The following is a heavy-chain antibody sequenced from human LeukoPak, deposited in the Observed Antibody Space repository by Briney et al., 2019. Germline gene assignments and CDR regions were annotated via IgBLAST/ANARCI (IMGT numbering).Heavy chain of an antibody. J-gene: IGHJ5*02. Sequence: SETLSLTCTVSGGSISSYYWGWIRQPPGKGLEWIGTIYYSGSTYYNPSLKSRVTISVDTPKNQLSLKLSSVTAADTAVYYCARQTYYYGSGRFYNAGNWYDPWGQGTLVTVSS. V-gene: IGHV4-39*01. D-gene: IGHD3-10*01. CDR1: GGSISSYY. CDR3: ARQTYYYGSGRFYNAGNWYDP. CDR2: IYYSGST.